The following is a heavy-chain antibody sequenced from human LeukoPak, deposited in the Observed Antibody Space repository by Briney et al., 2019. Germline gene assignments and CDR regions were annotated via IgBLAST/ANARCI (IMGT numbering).Heavy chain of an antibody. J-gene: IGHJ3*02. V-gene: IGHV4-59*13. D-gene: IGHD2/OR15-2a*01. CDR1: GGSIRGCY. CDR2: MYYSGSF. Sequence: SETLSLTCTVSGGSIRGCYWSWIRQPPGKGLEWIGYMYYSGSFNYNPSLKSRVTISGDTSKNHLSLNLIYVIAADTAVYYCARAPFTGDAFDIWGQGTMVTVSS. CDR3: ARAPFTGDAFDI.